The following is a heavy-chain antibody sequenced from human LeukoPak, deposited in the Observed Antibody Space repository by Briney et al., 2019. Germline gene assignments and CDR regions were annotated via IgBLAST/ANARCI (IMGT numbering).Heavy chain of an antibody. J-gene: IGHJ4*02. D-gene: IGHD3-22*01. CDR3: AGGGTYYYDSSGYY. V-gene: IGHV4-59*01. CDR1: GGSFSGYY. CDR2: ISYSGST. Sequence: ETLSLTCTVSGGSFSGYYWSWIRQPPGKGLEWIGYISYSGSTNYKPSLKSRVTISLDGSKNQFSLKLSSVTAADTAVYYCAGGGTYYYDSSGYYWGQGTLVTVSS.